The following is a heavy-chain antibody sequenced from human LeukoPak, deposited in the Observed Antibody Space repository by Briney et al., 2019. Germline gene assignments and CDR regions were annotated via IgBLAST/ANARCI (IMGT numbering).Heavy chain of an antibody. J-gene: IGHJ6*03. CDR3: AAGGGWDPSFGVVTHIDA. CDR1: GFTFSGYW. Sequence: GGSLRLSCVTSGFTFSGYWMHWVRQGPEKGLELVSRIDNDGHGIIYADSVKGQFTTSRDNVKNTLYLQMNSLRVEDTAVYYCAAGGGWDPSFGVVTHIDAWGKGTTVVVS. D-gene: IGHD3-3*01. CDR2: IDNDGHGI. V-gene: IGHV3-74*01.